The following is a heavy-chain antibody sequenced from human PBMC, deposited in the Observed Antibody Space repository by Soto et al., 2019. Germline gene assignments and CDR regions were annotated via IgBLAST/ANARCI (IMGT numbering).Heavy chain of an antibody. D-gene: IGHD5-18*01. CDR1: SDSVSSGANY. J-gene: IGHJ4*02. CDR3: ARVALQLWLTQPYSDY. CDR2: ISYSGSA. V-gene: IGHV4-61*08. Sequence: LSLTCTISSDSVSSGANYWIWIRQPPGRGLEWIGSISYSGSANYNPSLRSRVTISVDTPKNQFSLTLTYVSAADTAVYYCARVALQLWLTQPYSDYWGRGSLVTVSS.